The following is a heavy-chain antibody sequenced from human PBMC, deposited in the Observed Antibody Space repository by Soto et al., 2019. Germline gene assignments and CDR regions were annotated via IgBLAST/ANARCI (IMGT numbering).Heavy chain of an antibody. CDR3: AGDMPEGAFNI. V-gene: IGHV4-59*01. CDR1: GGSISSYY. J-gene: IGHJ3*02. D-gene: IGHD2-2*01. CDR2: IYYSGST. Sequence: QVQLQESGPGLVKPSETLSLTCTVSGGSISSYYWSWIRQPPGKGLEWIGYIYYSGSTNYNPSLKSRVTISVDTSRNRFSLKLGSVPAADTAGYYGAGDMPEGAFNIWAKGQWSPSLQ.